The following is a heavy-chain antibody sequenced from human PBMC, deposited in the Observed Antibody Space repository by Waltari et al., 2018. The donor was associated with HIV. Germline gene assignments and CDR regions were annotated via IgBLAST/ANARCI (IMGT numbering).Heavy chain of an antibody. Sequence: QVELQQWGTGLLKTSATLSLQCAVYGESFSESHGEPYQSFTRYNWNWVRQPPGKGLEWIGEIYQTGSTNSNPSLKSRLSMSIDTIKKQFSLKLISVTAADTAVYYCARGVSPDHLWASYPDFWGQGTLVTVSS. V-gene: IGHV4-34*01. D-gene: IGHD3-16*02. CDR1: GESFSESHGEPYQSFTRYN. CDR3: ARGVSPDHLWASYPDF. J-gene: IGHJ4*02. CDR2: IYQTGST.